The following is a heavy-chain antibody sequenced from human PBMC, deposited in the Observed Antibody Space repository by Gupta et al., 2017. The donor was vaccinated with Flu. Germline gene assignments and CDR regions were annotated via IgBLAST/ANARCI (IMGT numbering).Heavy chain of an antibody. J-gene: IGHJ4*02. V-gene: IGHV3-23*01. CDR1: SSYA. CDR2: ISGSGGST. CDR3: AKDQVRWLADFDY. Sequence: SSYAMSWVRQAPGKGLEWVSAISGSGGSTYYADSVKGRFTISRDNSKNTLYLQMNSLRAEDTAVYYCAKDQVRWLADFDYWGQGTLVTVSS. D-gene: IGHD6-19*01.